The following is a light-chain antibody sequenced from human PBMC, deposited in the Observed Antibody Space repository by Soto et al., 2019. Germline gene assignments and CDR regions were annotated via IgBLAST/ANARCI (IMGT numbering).Light chain of an antibody. CDR1: QSVSSTY. Sequence: EIVLTQSPGTLSLSPGERATLSCRAGQSVSSTYLDWYQQKPAQAPRLLIYGASSRATGIPDRFSGSASGIDFTLTISKLEPEDFAVYYCRHYINSQWTFGQGTKVEIK. CDR2: GAS. V-gene: IGKV3-20*01. J-gene: IGKJ1*01. CDR3: RHYINSQWT.